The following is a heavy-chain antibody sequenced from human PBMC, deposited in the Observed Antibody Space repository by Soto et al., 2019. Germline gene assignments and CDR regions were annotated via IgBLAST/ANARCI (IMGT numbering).Heavy chain of an antibody. CDR2: IWFDGNKE. J-gene: IGHJ5*02. Sequence: QVQLVESGGGVVQPGKSLRLSCAASGFKFRNYAIHWVRQAPGKGLEWLAVIWFDGNKEYYADSVKGRFTISRDNSKNTVFLHMNSLTADDSGVFSAARAHSMMLLYRFDPWGPGTLVTVSS. CDR3: ARAHSMMLLYRFDP. V-gene: IGHV3-33*01. D-gene: IGHD3-16*01. CDR1: GFKFRNYA.